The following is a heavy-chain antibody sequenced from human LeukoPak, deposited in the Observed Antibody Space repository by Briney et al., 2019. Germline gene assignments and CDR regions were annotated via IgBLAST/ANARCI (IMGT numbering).Heavy chain of an antibody. Sequence: GASVKVSCKASGYTFTGYYMHWVRQAPGQGLEWMGWINPNSGGTNYAQKFQGWVTMTRDTSISTAYMELSRLGSDDTAVYYCAREPLGIAAAGTRYYYGMDVWGQGTTVTVSS. V-gene: IGHV1-2*04. CDR3: AREPLGIAAAGTRYYYGMDV. D-gene: IGHD6-13*01. CDR1: GYTFTGYY. J-gene: IGHJ6*02. CDR2: INPNSGGT.